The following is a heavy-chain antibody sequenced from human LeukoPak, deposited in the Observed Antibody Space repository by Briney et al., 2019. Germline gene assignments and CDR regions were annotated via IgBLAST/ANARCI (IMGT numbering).Heavy chain of an antibody. D-gene: IGHD2-2*01. V-gene: IGHV3-48*04. CDR1: GFTFSSYW. CDR3: ARDPWYQGRFDY. CDR2: ISSSGSTI. Sequence: GGSLRLSCAAPGFTFSSYWMSWVRQAPGKGLEWVSYISSSGSTIYYADSVKGRFTISRDNAKNSLYLQMNSLRAEDTAVYYCARDPWYQGRFDYWGQGTLVTVSS. J-gene: IGHJ4*02.